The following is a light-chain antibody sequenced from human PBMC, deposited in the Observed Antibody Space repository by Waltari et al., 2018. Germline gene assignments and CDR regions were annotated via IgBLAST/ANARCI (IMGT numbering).Light chain of an antibody. V-gene: IGLV2-11*01. CDR3: CSYAGIWV. J-gene: IGLJ3*02. CDR1: GSDVGAFNS. CDR2: DVT. Sequence: QSALTQPRSVSGSPRQSVTISCAGTGSDVGAFNSVSWYQQHPGKAPKLVIFDVTKRPSGVPDRFSGSKSGTSAFLTVSGLQAEDEADYYCCSYAGIWVFGGGTKLTVL.